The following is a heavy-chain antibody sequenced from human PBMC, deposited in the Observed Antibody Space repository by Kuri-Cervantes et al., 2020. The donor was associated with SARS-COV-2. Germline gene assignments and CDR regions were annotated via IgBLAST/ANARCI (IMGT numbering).Heavy chain of an antibody. J-gene: IGHJ6*02. CDR1: GFTFSSYA. CDR2: ISSNGGST. V-gene: IGHV3-64D*08. CDR3: VKDECSSTSCYTGGYYYYYYGMDV. D-gene: IGHD2-2*02. Sequence: GESLKISCSASGFTFSSYAMHWVRQAPGKGLEYVSAISSNGGSTYYADSVKGRFTISRDNSKNTLYLQMSSLRADDTAVYYCVKDECSSTSCYTGGYYYYYYGMDVWGQGTTVTVSS.